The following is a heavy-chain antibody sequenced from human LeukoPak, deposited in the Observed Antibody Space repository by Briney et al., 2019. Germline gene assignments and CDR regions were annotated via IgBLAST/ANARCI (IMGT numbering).Heavy chain of an antibody. J-gene: IGHJ4*02. CDR2: IKQVVSEK. D-gene: IGHD3-10*01. V-gene: IGHV3-7*03. Sequence: GGSLRLSCAPSGFTFSIYWMRWVRPAPGEGLEWVSNIKQVVSEKYYVDSVKGRFTISRDNAKNSLYLQMNSLRAEDTAVYYCARGRIRVTMVRGVFFDYWGQGTLVTVSS. CDR1: GFTFSIYW. CDR3: ARGRIRVTMVRGVFFDY.